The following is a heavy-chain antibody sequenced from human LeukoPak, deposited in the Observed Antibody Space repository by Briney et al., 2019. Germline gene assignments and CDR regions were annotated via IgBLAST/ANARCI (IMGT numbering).Heavy chain of an antibody. J-gene: IGHJ5*02. CDR1: GGSISSYY. V-gene: IGHV4-59*01. Sequence: SETLSLTCTVSGGSISSYYWSWIRQPPGKGLEWIGHIYYSGSTNYNPSLKSRVTISVDTSKNQFSLKLSSVTAADTAVYYCARPRRPTLFGVVDPNWFDPWGQGTLVTVSS. CDR2: IYYSGST. D-gene: IGHD3-3*01. CDR3: ARPRRPTLFGVVDPNWFDP.